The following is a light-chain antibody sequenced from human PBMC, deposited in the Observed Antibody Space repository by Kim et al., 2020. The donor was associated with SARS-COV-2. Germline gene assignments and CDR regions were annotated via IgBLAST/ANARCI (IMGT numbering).Light chain of an antibody. Sequence: LSPGERATLSCRASQSVGTYMAWYQQKPGQAPRLLIYEAVTRATDIPARFSGGGSGTDFTLTISNLNPEDFAVYYCQHRANWPPTFGGGTKVDIK. CDR2: EAV. CDR3: QHRANWPPT. J-gene: IGKJ4*01. V-gene: IGKV3-11*01. CDR1: QSVGTY.